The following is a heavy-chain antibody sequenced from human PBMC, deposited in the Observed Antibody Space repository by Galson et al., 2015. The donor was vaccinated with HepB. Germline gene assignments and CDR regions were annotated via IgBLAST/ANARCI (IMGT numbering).Heavy chain of an antibody. V-gene: IGHV1-24*01. Sequence: SVKVSCKVSGYTLTELSMHWVRQAPGKGLEWMGGFDPEDGETIYAQKFQGRVTMTEDTPTDTAYMELSSLRSEDTAVYYCATGIAVAGTQCFDYWGQGTLVTVSS. CDR2: FDPEDGET. D-gene: IGHD6-19*01. CDR1: GYTLTELS. J-gene: IGHJ4*02. CDR3: ATGIAVAGTQCFDY.